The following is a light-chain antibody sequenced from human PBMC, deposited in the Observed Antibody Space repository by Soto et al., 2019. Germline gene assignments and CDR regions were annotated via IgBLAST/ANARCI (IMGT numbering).Light chain of an antibody. J-gene: IGLJ2*01. CDR2: DVN. V-gene: IGLV2-14*03. CDR1: SSDIGAYNY. Sequence: QSALTHPASVSGSPGQSITISCTGTSSDIGAYNYVSWYQQHPGKAPKLMIYDVNIRPSGVSNRFSGSKSGNTASLTISGLQAEDEADYYCTSWTTSTTMIFGGGTKVTVL. CDR3: TSWTTSTTMI.